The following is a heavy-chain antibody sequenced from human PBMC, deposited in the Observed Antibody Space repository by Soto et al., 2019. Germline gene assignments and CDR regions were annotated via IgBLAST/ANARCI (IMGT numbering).Heavy chain of an antibody. CDR2: IYPGDSDT. J-gene: IGHJ6*02. Sequence: GESLKISCEGSGYTFATYWIGWVRQMPGKGLEWMGIIYPGDSDTKYSPSFQGQVTFSADKSISTAYLQMNSLRAEDTAVYYCARASDPGMDVWGQGTTVTVSS. CDR3: ARASDPGMDV. V-gene: IGHV5-51*01. CDR1: GYTFATYW.